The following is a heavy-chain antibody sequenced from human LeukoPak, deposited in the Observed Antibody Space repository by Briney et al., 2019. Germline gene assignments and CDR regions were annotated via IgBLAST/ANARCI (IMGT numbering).Heavy chain of an antibody. J-gene: IGHJ4*02. D-gene: IGHD6-13*01. CDR2: IKQDGSEK. CDR1: GFSLSSYW. CDR3: ARRWWQQLVVTLFDY. Sequence: GGSLRLSCAASGFSLSSYWMSWVRQAPGKGLEWVANIKQDGSEKYYVDSVKGRFTISRDNAKNSLYLQMNSLRAEDTAVYYCARRWWQQLVVTLFDYWGQGTLVTVSS. V-gene: IGHV3-7*01.